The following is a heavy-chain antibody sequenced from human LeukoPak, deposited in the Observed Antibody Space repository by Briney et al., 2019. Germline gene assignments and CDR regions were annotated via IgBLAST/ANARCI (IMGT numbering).Heavy chain of an antibody. CDR3: ARERSSGSYSNWFDP. D-gene: IGHD1-26*01. J-gene: IGHJ5*02. CDR1: GYTFTGYY. CDR2: INPNSGGT. Sequence: ASVKVSCKASGYTFTGYYIHWVRQAPGQGLEWMGWINPNSGGTNYARNFQGRVTMTRDTSISTAYMELSRLRSDDTAVYYCARERSSGSYSNWFDPWGQGTLVTVSS. V-gene: IGHV1-2*02.